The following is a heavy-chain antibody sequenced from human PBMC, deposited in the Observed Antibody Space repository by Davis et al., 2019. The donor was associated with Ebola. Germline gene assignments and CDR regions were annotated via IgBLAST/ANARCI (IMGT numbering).Heavy chain of an antibody. J-gene: IGHJ6*03. CDR2: ISGSGGST. V-gene: IGHV3-23*01. Sequence: GESLKISCAASGFTFSSYAMSWVRQAPGKGLEWVSAISGSGGSTYYADSVKGRFTISRDNSKNTLYLQMNSLRAEDTAVYYCARGFGEGYCSSTSCQNYYYYMDVWGKGTTVTVSS. D-gene: IGHD2-2*01. CDR1: GFTFSSYA. CDR3: ARGFGEGYCSSTSCQNYYYYMDV.